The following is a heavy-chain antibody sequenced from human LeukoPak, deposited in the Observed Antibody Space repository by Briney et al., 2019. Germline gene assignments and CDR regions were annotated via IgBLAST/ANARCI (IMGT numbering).Heavy chain of an antibody. CDR3: AMTDRYAGRPFDC. CDR1: GYSPLEVA. D-gene: IGHD5-12*01. CDR2: FDPEDGEDGET. V-gene: IGHV1-24*01. J-gene: IGHJ4*02. Sequence: ASVKVSCKVSGYSPLEVAMHWVRQAPGKGLEWVGSFDPEDGEDGETHYAQKLQGRVTMTEDASTDTAYMELNSLRSEDTAVYYCAMTDRYAGRPFDCWGQGTLVTVSS.